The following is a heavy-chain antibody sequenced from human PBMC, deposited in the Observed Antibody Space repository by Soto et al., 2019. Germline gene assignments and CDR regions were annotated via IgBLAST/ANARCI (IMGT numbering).Heavy chain of an antibody. J-gene: IGHJ4*02. CDR2: VNPNNGDT. D-gene: IGHD3-10*01. CDR3: AKVSRKGSAIDFDY. CDR1: GYTFSNYD. V-gene: IGHV1-8*01. Sequence: QVQLVQSGAELKKPGASVKVSCKASGYTFSNYDMNWVRQATGQGPEWIGWVNPNNGDTGYAQKFQGRVNLTTDISTTTAYMKLTSLRSEDTAIYYCAKVSRKGSAIDFDYWGQGTLITVSS.